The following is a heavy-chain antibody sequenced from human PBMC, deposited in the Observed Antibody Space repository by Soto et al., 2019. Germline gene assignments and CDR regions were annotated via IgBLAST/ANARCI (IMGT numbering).Heavy chain of an antibody. CDR2: LGADGGST. V-gene: IGHV3-23*01. D-gene: IGHD4-17*01. Sequence: GESLKISCAASGFTFSSYAMSWVRQAPGKGLEWVSGLGADGGSTYYADSVKGRFTLSRDSSKNTLYLLMSGLRAEDTAVYYCARQIYGDYPFDYWGQGALVTVSS. CDR1: GFTFSSYA. CDR3: ARQIYGDYPFDY. J-gene: IGHJ4*02.